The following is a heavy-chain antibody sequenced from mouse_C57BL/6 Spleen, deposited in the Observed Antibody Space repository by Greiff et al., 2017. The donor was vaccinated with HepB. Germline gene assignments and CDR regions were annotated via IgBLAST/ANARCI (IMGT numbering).Heavy chain of an antibody. Sequence: QVQLQQSGPELVKPGASVKISCKASGYAFSSSWMNWVKQRPGKGLEWIGRIYPGDGDTNYNGKFKGKATLTADKSSSTAYMQLSSLTSEDSAVYFCAREGGDGRGDWYFDVWGTGTTVTVSS. V-gene: IGHV1-82*01. D-gene: IGHD2-3*01. J-gene: IGHJ1*03. CDR1: GYAFSSSW. CDR3: AREGGDGRGDWYFDV. CDR2: IYPGDGDT.